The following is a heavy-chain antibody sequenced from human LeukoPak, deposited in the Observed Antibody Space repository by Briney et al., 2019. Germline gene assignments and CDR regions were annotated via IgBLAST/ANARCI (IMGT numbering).Heavy chain of an antibody. V-gene: IGHV5-10-1*04. CDR1: GYSFTSYW. CDR3: VKRLTGRYSFDY. Sequence: GESLRISCKGSGYSFTSYWISWVRQMPGKGLEWMGRIDPSDSYTNYSPSFQGRVTISADKSISTAYLQWSSLKASDTAIYYCVKRLTGRYSFDYWGQGTLVTVSS. D-gene: IGHD1-20*01. J-gene: IGHJ4*02. CDR2: IDPSDSYT.